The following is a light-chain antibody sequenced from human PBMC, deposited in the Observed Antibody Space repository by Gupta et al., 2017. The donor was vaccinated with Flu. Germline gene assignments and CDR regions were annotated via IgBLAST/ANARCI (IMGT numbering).Light chain of an antibody. V-gene: IGKV1-39*01. Sequence: PTSLSASVGDRVTITCRASQSISNYLNWYQQKPGKAPELLIYAASSLQSGVPSGFSGSGSGTDFTLTISSLQPEDFATYYCQQSDSTPYTFGQGTKLEIK. CDR2: AAS. CDR1: QSISNY. CDR3: QQSDSTPYT. J-gene: IGKJ2*01.